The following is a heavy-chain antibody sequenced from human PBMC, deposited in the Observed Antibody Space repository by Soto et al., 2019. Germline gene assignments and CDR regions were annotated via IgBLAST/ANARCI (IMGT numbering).Heavy chain of an antibody. V-gene: IGHV3-7*01. D-gene: IGHD2-2*01. CDR3: VRGCGRASCPYYLDV. J-gene: IGHJ6*03. CDR1: AFTLSTYW. Sequence: EVQLVESGGGLVQPGGSLRLSCAASAFTLSTYWMSWVRQAPGKGQEWVATIKQDGSETHYVDSVKGRFTISRDNAENSLYLQMNSLSAEDTAVYYCVRGCGRASCPYYLDVWGKGTTVTVSS. CDR2: IKQDGSET.